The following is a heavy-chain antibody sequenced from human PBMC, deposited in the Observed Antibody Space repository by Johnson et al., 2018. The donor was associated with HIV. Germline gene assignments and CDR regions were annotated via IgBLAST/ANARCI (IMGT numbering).Heavy chain of an antibody. CDR3: ARIPGRRDVFDI. Sequence: VQLVESGGGVVQPGRSLRLSCAASGFTFSSYAMHWVRQAPGKGLEWVSGISWNSGSIGYADSVKGRFNISRDNSKNTLYLQMYSLRAEDTAVYYCARIPGRRDVFDIWGQGTMVTVSS. CDR1: GFTFSSYA. V-gene: IGHV3-9*01. J-gene: IGHJ3*02. CDR2: ISWNSGSI. D-gene: IGHD2/OR15-2a*01.